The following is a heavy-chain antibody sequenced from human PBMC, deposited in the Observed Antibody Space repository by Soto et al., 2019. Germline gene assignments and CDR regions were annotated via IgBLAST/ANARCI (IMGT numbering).Heavy chain of an antibody. V-gene: IGHV4-61*01. J-gene: IGHJ5*02. Sequence: PSETLSLTCTVSGGSVSSGIYYWSWIRQPPGKGLEWIGYIYYSGSTNYNPSLKSRATISVDTSKNQFSLKLSSVTAADTAVYYCARDLGINWFDPWGQGTLVTVSS. CDR1: GGSVSSGIYY. CDR2: IYYSGST. CDR3: ARDLGINWFDP. D-gene: IGHD7-27*01.